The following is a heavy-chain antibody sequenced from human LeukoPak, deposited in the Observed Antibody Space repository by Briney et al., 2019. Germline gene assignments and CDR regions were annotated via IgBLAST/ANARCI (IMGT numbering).Heavy chain of an antibody. V-gene: IGHV4-39*07. CDR2: IYYSGST. D-gene: IGHD5-18*01. Sequence: PSETLSLTCTVSGGSISSSSYYWGWIRQPPGKGLEWIGSIYYSGSTYYNPSLKSRVTISVDTSKNQFSLKLSSVTAADTAVYYCTRWGSYGYGYYYYYMDVWGKGTTVTVSS. J-gene: IGHJ6*03. CDR1: GGSISSSSYY. CDR3: TRWGSYGYGYYYYYMDV.